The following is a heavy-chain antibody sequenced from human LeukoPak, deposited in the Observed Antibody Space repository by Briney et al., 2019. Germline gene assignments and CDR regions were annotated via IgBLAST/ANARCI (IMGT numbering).Heavy chain of an antibody. Sequence: GGSLRLSCAASGFGFSRYAMTWVRQAPGKGLEWVSLITESGDSTYYTKSVKGRFTISRDNSKNTLYLQMNSLGVEDTALYFCAKGFACAEDRCYGLDSWGQGILVIVSS. J-gene: IGHJ4*02. CDR3: AKGFACAEDRCYGLDS. CDR1: GFGFSRYA. CDR2: ITESGDST. V-gene: IGHV3-23*01. D-gene: IGHD4/OR15-4a*01.